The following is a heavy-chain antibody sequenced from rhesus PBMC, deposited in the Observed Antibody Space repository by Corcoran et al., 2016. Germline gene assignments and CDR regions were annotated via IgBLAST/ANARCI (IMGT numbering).Heavy chain of an antibody. Sequence: QVQLQESGPGLVKPSETLSLTCAVSGYSISSGYGWSWIRQPPGKGLEWIGYIGGSSGSTNSNPSLKSRVTISKDTSKNPFSLKRSSVTAADTAVYYCSRGSYGIFDYWGQGVLVTVSS. V-gene: IGHV4-127*01. D-gene: IGHD4-4*01. CDR2: IGGSSGST. CDR3: SRGSYGIFDY. CDR1: GYSISSGYG. J-gene: IGHJ4*01.